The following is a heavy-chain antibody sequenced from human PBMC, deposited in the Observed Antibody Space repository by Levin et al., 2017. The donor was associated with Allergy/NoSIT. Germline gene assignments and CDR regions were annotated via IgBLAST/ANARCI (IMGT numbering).Heavy chain of an antibody. CDR2: IYYSGTT. D-gene: IGHD6-13*01. V-gene: IGHV4-39*01. J-gene: IGHJ3*02. Sequence: SETLSLTCTVSGGSIRSSSYYWGWIRQPPGKGLEWIGTIYYSGTTYYNPSLKSRVSISVDTSKNQFSLNLSSVTAADTAVYYCARHRSSSAYDAFDIWGQGTMVTVSS. CDR1: GGSIRSSSYY. CDR3: ARHRSSSAYDAFDI.